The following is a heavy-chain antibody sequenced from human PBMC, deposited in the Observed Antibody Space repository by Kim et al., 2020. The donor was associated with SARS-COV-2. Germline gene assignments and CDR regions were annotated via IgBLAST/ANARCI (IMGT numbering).Heavy chain of an antibody. D-gene: IGHD4-17*01. V-gene: IGHV1-18*01. CDR3: AREHDYGDPLSRFDP. CDR2: ISAYNGNT. J-gene: IGHJ5*02. Sequence: ASVKVSCKASGYTFTSYGISWVRQAPGQGLEWMGWISAYNGNTNYAQKLQGRVTMTTDTSTSTAYMELRSLRSDDTAVYYCAREHDYGDPLSRFDPWGQGTLVTVSS. CDR1: GYTFTSYG.